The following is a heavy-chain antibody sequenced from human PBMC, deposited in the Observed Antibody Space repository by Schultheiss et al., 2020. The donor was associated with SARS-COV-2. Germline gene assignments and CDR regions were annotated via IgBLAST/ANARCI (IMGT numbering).Heavy chain of an antibody. CDR3: ARAAGGSSWYVPYHYYYSYYGMDV. CDR1: GFTFSSYG. J-gene: IGHJ6*02. V-gene: IGHV3-33*01. D-gene: IGHD6-13*01. Sequence: GESLKISCAASGFTFSSYGMHWVRQAPGKGLEWVAVIWYDGSNKYYADSVKGRFTISRDNSKNTLYLQMNSLKTEDTAVYYCARAAGGSSWYVPYHYYYSYYGMDVWGQGTTVTVSS. CDR2: IWYDGSNK.